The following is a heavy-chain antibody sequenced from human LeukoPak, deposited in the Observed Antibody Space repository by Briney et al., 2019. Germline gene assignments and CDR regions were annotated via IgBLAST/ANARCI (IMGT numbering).Heavy chain of an antibody. V-gene: IGHV3-48*01. CDR3: AVGDSGYDYPNWFDP. J-gene: IGHJ5*02. CDR2: ISSSSSNI. CDR1: GFTFSSYS. Sequence: PGGSLRLSCAASGFTFSSYSMNWVRQAPGKGLEWVSYISSSSSNIYYADSVKGRFTISRDNAKNSLYLQMNSLRAEDTAVYYCAVGDSGYDYPNWFDPWGQGTLVTVSS. D-gene: IGHD5-12*01.